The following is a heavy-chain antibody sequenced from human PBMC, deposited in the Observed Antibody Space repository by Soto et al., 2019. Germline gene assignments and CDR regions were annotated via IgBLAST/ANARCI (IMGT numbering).Heavy chain of an antibody. CDR3: ARFYYDSSGYLPSPYYYYYGMDV. CDR2: IKQDGSEK. D-gene: IGHD3-22*01. CDR1: GLAFSSYW. Sequence: GGSLRLSCQASGLAFSSYWVSCVRQAPAGGMEWVANIKQDGSEKYYVDSVKGRFTISRDNAKNSLYLQMNSLRAEDTAVYYCARFYYDSSGYLPSPYYYYYGMDVWGQGT. J-gene: IGHJ6*02. V-gene: IGHV3-7*01.